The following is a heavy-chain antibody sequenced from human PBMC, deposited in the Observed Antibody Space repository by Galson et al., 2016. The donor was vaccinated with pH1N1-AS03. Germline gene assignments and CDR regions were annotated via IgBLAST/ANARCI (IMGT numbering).Heavy chain of an antibody. V-gene: IGHV5-51*01. CDR3: VRTKATREGCTPFDY. Sequence: QSGAEVKKPGESLKISCQGSGYSFTNYWIGWVRQMPGKGLEWMGIIYLDDSDTRYSPSFQGQVTISADKSISTAYLQWSSLKASDTAIYYCVRTKATREGCTPFDYWGQGTLFTVSS. CDR1: GYSFTNYW. CDR2: IYLDDSDT. D-gene: IGHD1-14*01. J-gene: IGHJ4*02.